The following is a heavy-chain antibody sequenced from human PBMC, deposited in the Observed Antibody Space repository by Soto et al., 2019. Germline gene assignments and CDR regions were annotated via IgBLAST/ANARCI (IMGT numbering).Heavy chain of an antibody. CDR2: TRNKANSYTT. CDR1: GFTFSDHY. V-gene: IGHV3-72*01. J-gene: IGHJ4*02. Sequence: GGSLRLSCAASGFTFSDHYMDWVRQAPGKGLEWVGRTRNKANSYTTEYAASVKGRFTISRDDSKNSLYLQMNSLKTEDTAVYYCARIYNWNDVQRPGFDYWGQGTLVTVSS. CDR3: ARIYNWNDVQRPGFDY. D-gene: IGHD1-20*01.